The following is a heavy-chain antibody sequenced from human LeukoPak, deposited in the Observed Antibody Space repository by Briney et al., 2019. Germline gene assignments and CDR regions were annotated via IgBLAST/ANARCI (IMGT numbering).Heavy chain of an antibody. CDR2: IIPIFGTA. J-gene: IGHJ4*02. V-gene: IGHV1-69*05. CDR3: ARERVTVAGTNPRSFDY. CDR1: GGTFSSYA. Sequence: SVKVSCKASGGTFSSYAISWVRQAPGQGLEWMGRIIPIFGTANYAQKFQGRVTITTDESTSAAYMELSSLRSEDTAVYYCARERVTVAGTNPRSFDYWGQGTLVTVSS. D-gene: IGHD6-19*01.